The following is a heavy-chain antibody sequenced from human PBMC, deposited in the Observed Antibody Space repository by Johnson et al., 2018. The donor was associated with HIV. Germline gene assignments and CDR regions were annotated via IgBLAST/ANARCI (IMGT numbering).Heavy chain of an antibody. CDR3: ARSKDCSVGTCPDGLDI. J-gene: IGHJ3*02. D-gene: IGHD2-15*01. CDR2: IKSKTDGGTSKTDGGTT. CDR1: GFTFSNAW. Sequence: VQLVESGGGVVRPGGSLRLSCAASGFTFSNAWMSWVRQAPGKGLEWVGRIKSKTDGGTSKTDGGTTDYAAPVKGRFTISRDDSKNTLYLQMNSLKAEDTAVYYCARSKDCSVGTCPDGLDIWGQGTMVIVSS. V-gene: IGHV3-15*01.